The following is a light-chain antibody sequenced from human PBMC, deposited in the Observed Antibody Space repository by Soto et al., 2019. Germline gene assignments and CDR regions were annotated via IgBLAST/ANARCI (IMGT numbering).Light chain of an antibody. CDR3: QQHT. CDR2: DAS. V-gene: IGKV1-5*01. J-gene: IGKJ2*01. Sequence: DIQMTQSPSTLSASVGDRVTITCRASQTISNWLAWYQQKPGKAPRLLIYDASTLESEVPSRFSGSASGTAFTLTISSLQPDDFATHYCQQHTFGQGTKLQIK. CDR1: QTISNW.